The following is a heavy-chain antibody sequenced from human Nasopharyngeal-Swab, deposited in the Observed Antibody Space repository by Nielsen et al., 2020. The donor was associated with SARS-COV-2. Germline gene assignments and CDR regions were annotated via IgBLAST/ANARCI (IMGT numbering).Heavy chain of an antibody. CDR1: GFTFSSYA. Sequence: GESLKISCAASGFTFSSYAMRWVRQAPGKGLEWVAVISYDGSNKYYADSVKGRFTISRDNSKNTLYLQMNSLRAEDTAVYYCARNFYDSSGWNAFDIWGQGTMVTVSS. J-gene: IGHJ3*02. V-gene: IGHV3-30*04. CDR3: ARNFYDSSGWNAFDI. CDR2: ISYDGSNK. D-gene: IGHD3-22*01.